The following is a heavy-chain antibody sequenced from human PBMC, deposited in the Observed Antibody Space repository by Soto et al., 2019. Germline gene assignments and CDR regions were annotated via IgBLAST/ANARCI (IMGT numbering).Heavy chain of an antibody. D-gene: IGHD1-1*01. J-gene: IGHJ6*02. CDR3: ARGAEHQLLSRDYFYGMDV. CDR1: GFTLSRYG. V-gene: IGHV3-30*05. Sequence: QVQLVESGGGVVQPGRSLRLSCAASGFTLSRYGMHWVRQAPGKGLEWVAVISFEGNTRYYADSVKGRFTISRDNSKDTLSLQIHSLRPEDTAVYYCARGAEHQLLSRDYFYGMDVWGQGTTVSVSS. CDR2: ISFEGNTR.